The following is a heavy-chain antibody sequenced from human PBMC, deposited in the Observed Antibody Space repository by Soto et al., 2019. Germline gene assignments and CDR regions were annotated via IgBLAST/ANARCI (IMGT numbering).Heavy chain of an antibody. CDR2: VYPGDSDT. V-gene: IGHV5-51*01. Sequence: PGESLKISCKASGYSFTTYWIAWVRQRPEKGLEWMGIVYPGDSDTRYSPSFQGQVTVSADKSISTACLQWSSLKASDTAIYYFARRLHHSSAFESRGQGPLVTVSS. J-gene: IGHJ4*02. CDR3: ARRLHHSSAFES. CDR1: GYSFTTYW. D-gene: IGHD3-22*01.